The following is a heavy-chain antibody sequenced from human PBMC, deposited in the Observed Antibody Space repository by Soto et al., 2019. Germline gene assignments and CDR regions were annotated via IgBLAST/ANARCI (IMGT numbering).Heavy chain of an antibody. CDR1: RGSIQSSTYY. Sequence: QLQLQESGPGLVKPSETLSLTCTVSRGSIQSSTYYWGWIRQPPGKGLEVIGTVYYNGSPYFNPSLKGRLTLSADPSQSQFSLRLASVTAADTAVYYCARQTYLTYFDIWGQGTMVTVSS. D-gene: IGHD3-16*01. CDR3: ARQTYLTYFDI. V-gene: IGHV4-39*01. J-gene: IGHJ3*02. CDR2: VYYNGSP.